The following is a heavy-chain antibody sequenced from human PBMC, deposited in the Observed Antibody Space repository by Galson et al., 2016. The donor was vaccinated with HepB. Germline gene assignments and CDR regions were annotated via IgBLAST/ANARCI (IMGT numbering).Heavy chain of an antibody. Sequence: SLRLSCAASGFTFSSYAMSWVRQAPGKGLEWVSEVSGSADSTYYADSVKDRFTISRDNAKSALYLQMNSLRAEDTALYYCAKDYDFLTGYFSDLGHWGQGTLVTVSS. CDR3: AKDYDFLTGYFSDLGH. D-gene: IGHD3-9*01. V-gene: IGHV3-23*01. CDR1: GFTFSSYA. CDR2: VSGSADST. J-gene: IGHJ4*02.